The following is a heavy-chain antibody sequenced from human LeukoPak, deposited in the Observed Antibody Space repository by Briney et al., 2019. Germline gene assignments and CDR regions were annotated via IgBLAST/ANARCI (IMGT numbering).Heavy chain of an antibody. CDR2: IYYSGST. V-gene: IGHV4-59*01. CDR1: GGSISPYY. D-gene: IGHD3-3*02. J-gene: IGHJ6*03. CDR3: ARAFYPGYYSYMAV. Sequence: SETLSLTCTVSGGSISPYYWSWIRQPPGKGLEWLGYIYYSGSTNYNPSLKSRVTISVDTSKNQFSLKLSSVTAADTAVYYCARAFYPGYYSYMAVWGKGTTVTVSS.